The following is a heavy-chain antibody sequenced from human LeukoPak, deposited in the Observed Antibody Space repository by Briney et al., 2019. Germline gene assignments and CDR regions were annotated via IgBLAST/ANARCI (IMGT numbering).Heavy chain of an antibody. J-gene: IGHJ5*02. V-gene: IGHV3-7*03. CDR2: IKGDASEK. CDR1: GFSINNYW. CDR3: ARDRFHEPAALSVWFDP. D-gene: IGHD2-2*01. Sequence: PGGSLRLSCAVSGFSINNYWMTWYRQAPGKGLECVAHIKGDASEKHYVDSVKGRFTISRDNAENSLYLQMNSLRAEDTAVYYCARDRFHEPAALSVWFDPWGQGTLVTVSS.